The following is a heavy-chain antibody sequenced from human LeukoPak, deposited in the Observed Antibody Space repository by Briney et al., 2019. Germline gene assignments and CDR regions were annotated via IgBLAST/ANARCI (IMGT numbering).Heavy chain of an antibody. D-gene: IGHD3-3*01. CDR1: GGSFSGYY. V-gene: IGHV4-34*01. J-gene: IGHJ5*02. Sequence: SETLSLTCAVYGGSFSGYYWSWIRQPPGKGLEWNGEINHSGSTNYNPSLKSRVTISVDTSKNQFSLKLSSVTAADTAVYYCARGHDSIKTFGEVIKSRTRWFDPWGQGTLVTVSS. CDR2: INHSGST. CDR3: ARGHDSIKTFGEVIKSRTRWFDP.